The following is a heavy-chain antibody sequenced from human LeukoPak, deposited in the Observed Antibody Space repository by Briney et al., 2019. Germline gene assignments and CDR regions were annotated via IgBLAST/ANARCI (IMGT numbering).Heavy chain of an antibody. Sequence: GGSLRLSCAASGFTFSSYAMSWVRQAPGKGLEWVANIKQDGSEKYYVDSVKGRFTISRDNAKNSLYLQMNSLRAEDTAVYYCARDRWNYFDYWGQGTLVTVSS. CDR2: IKQDGSEK. D-gene: IGHD2-15*01. CDR3: ARDRWNYFDY. CDR1: GFTFSSYA. J-gene: IGHJ4*02. V-gene: IGHV3-7*01.